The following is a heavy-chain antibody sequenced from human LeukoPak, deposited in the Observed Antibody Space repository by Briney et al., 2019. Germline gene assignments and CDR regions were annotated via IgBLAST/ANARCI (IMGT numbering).Heavy chain of an antibody. D-gene: IGHD6-13*01. CDR2: IYHTGST. V-gene: IGHV4-59*02. CDR3: ARDLQLADAFDI. CDR1: GGSVSDYY. J-gene: IGHJ3*02. Sequence: SETLSLTCTISGGSVSDYYWSWIRQSPGKGLEWIGYIYHTGSTSYSPSLKSRVTISADTSQNQFSLKLSSVTAADTAVYYCARDLQLADAFDIWGQGTMVTVSS.